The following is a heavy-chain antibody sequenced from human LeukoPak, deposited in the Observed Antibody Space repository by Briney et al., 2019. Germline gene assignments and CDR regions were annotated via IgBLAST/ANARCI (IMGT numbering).Heavy chain of an antibody. CDR2: ISYDGSNK. CDR3: AKDREYSGSYWRYFDY. Sequence: GGSLRLSCAASGFIFSNYAIHWVRQAPGKGLEWVALISYDGSNKYYADSVKGRFTISRDNSKNTLYLQVNSLRAEDTAVYYCAKDREYSGSYWRYFDYWGQGTLVTVSS. V-gene: IGHV3-30*04. CDR1: GFIFSNYA. J-gene: IGHJ4*02. D-gene: IGHD1-26*01.